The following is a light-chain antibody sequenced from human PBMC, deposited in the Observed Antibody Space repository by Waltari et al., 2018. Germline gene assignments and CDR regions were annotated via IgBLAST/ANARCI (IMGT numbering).Light chain of an antibody. CDR1: QSISSW. Sequence: DIQMTQSPSPLSASVGDRVTITCRASQSISSWLAWYQQKPGKAPKLLIYKASSLESGVPSRFSSSGSGTEFTLTISSLQPDDFATYYCQQYNSYRYTFGQGTKLEIK. J-gene: IGKJ2*01. CDR2: KAS. V-gene: IGKV1-5*03. CDR3: QQYNSYRYT.